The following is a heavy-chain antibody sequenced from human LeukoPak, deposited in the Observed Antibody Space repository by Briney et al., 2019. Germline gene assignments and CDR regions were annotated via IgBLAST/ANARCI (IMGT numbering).Heavy chain of an antibody. CDR1: GGTFSSYA. CDR2: IIPIFGTA. Sequence: ASVKVSCKASGGTFSSYAISWVRQAPGQGLEWMGGIIPIFGTANYAQKFQGRVTITADESTSTAYMELRSLRSDDTAVYYCARTRNDYFDYWGQGTLVTVSS. D-gene: IGHD1-14*01. V-gene: IGHV1-69*13. CDR3: ARTRNDYFDY. J-gene: IGHJ4*02.